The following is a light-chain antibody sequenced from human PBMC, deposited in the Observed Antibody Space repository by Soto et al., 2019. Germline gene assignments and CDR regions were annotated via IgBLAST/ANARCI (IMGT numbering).Light chain of an antibody. CDR3: SAYGGSNKFVV. CDR1: SSDVGGYNY. Sequence: QSALTQPPSASGSPGQSVTISCTGTSSDVGGYNYVSWYQQHPGKGPKLMIYEVTKRPSGVPDRFSGSKSGSTASLTVSRLQAEDEAHYYCSAYGGSNKFVVFGGGTKLTVL. J-gene: IGLJ2*01. V-gene: IGLV2-8*01. CDR2: EVT.